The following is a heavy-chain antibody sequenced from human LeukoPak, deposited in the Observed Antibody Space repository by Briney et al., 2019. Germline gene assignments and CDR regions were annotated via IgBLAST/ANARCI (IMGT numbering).Heavy chain of an antibody. J-gene: IGHJ6*03. V-gene: IGHV3-30*04. CDR3: ARQGSSLCYFHTYLDV. CDR2: LPYDGTEK. Sequence: GRSLRLSCAASGFTFRSSAMHWVRQAPGKGLEWVALLPYDGTEKYYVESVKGRFTISRDNSNNTLYLQMNSMRVEDTAVYFCARQGSSLCYFHTYLDVWGKGTTVTVSS. CDR1: GFTFRSSA. D-gene: IGHD2-15*01.